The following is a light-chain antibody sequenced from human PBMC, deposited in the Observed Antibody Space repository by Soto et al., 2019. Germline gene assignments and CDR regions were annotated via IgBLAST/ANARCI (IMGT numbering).Light chain of an antibody. CDR1: QTVGVR. CDR2: EAS. V-gene: IGKV3-11*01. CDR3: HQRQRWPRT. J-gene: IGKJ1*01. Sequence: EIVLTQSPAALSSSTGERATLSCRASQTVGVRLAWYQHKPGQAPRLLIYEASNRAAGIPARFSGRGSGTDFTLTITSLEPEDFAFYYCHQRQRWPRTFGQGTKVDIK.